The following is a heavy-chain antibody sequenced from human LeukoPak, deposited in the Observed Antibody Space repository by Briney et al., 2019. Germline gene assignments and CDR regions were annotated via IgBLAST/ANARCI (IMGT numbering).Heavy chain of an antibody. Sequence: PGGSLRLSCVASGFTFDDYGMIWVRHAPGKGLEWVSGINWNGGSTGYADFVKGRFTISRDNAKNSLYLQMNSLRAEDAALYYCAKDILWARLNYGHFDYWGQGTLVTVSS. J-gene: IGHJ4*02. V-gene: IGHV3-20*04. CDR1: GFTFDDYG. CDR3: AKDILWARLNYGHFDY. CDR2: INWNGGST. D-gene: IGHD4-17*01.